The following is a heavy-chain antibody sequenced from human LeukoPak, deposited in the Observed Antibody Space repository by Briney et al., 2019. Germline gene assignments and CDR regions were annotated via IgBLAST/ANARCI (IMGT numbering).Heavy chain of an antibody. V-gene: IGHV1-8*01. CDR3: ARVRSGYDYYYGMDV. J-gene: IGHJ6*02. CDR2: MNPNNGYT. D-gene: IGHD1-26*01. CDR1: GYTFTTYD. Sequence: WASVKVSCKASGYTFTTYDINWVRQATGQGLEWMGWMNPNNGYTGYAQKFQGRVAMTRNTSISTAYMELSSLRSEDTAVYYCARVRSGYDYYYGMDVWDQGTTVTVSS.